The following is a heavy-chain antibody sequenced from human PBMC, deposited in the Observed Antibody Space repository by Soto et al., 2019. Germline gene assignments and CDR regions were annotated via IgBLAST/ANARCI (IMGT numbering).Heavy chain of an antibody. D-gene: IGHD2-15*01. Sequence: SETLSLTCTVSGGSISSGDYYWSWIRQPPGKGLEWIGHIYYSGSTYYNPSLKSRVTISVDTSKNQFSLKLSSVTAADTAVYYCARDGTPIVVVAATDAFDIWGQGTMVTVSS. CDR1: GGSISSGDYY. CDR3: ARDGTPIVVVAATDAFDI. V-gene: IGHV4-30-4*01. J-gene: IGHJ3*02. CDR2: IYYSGST.